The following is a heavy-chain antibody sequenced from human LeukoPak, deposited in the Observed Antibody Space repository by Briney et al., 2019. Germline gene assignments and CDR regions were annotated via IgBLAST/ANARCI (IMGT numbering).Heavy chain of an antibody. Sequence: PSETLSLTCTVSGGSISSGDYYWSWIRQPPGKGLEWIGYIYYSGSTYYNPSLKSRVTISVDTSKNQFSLKLSSVTAADTAVYYCARVAGNWGWYFDLWGRGTLVTVSS. V-gene: IGHV4-30-4*08. CDR3: ARVAGNWGWYFDL. D-gene: IGHD7-27*01. J-gene: IGHJ2*01. CDR1: GGSISSGDYY. CDR2: IYYSGST.